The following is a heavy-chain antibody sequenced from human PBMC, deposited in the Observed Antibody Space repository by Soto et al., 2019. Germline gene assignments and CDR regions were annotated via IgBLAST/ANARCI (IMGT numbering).Heavy chain of an antibody. CDR2: IIPLSGTP. CDR1: GGTLSSYT. D-gene: IGHD5-12*01. V-gene: IGHV1-69*01. Sequence: QVQLVQSGAEVKKPGSSVKVSCKASGGTLSSYTLSWVRQATGQGLEWMGGIIPLSGTPYYGQKFQGRVTITADESTNTAYMELSSLRSEDAAVYYCARDGSSGSYFASWGQGTLVTVSS. J-gene: IGHJ4*02. CDR3: ARDGSSGSYFAS.